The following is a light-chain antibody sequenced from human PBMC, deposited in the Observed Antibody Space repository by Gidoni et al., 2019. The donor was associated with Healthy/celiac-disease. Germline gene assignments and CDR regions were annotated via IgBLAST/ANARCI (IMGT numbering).Light chain of an antibody. CDR1: QSISSY. V-gene: IGKV1-39*01. J-gene: IGKJ4*01. CDR2: AAS. CDR3: QQSYSTPPT. Sequence: DIQMTKSPSSLSASVGDRVTITCRASQSISSYLNWYQQKPGKAPKLLIYAASSLQSGVPSRFSGSGSGTDFTLTISSLQPEDFATYYCQQSYSTPPTFGGGTQVEIK.